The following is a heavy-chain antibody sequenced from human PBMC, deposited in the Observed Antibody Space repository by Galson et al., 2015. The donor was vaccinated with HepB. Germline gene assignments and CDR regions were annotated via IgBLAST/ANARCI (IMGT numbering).Heavy chain of an antibody. CDR2: INPSGGST. CDR1: GYTFTSYY. D-gene: IGHD4-17*01. CDR3: ARRLRTTDDFDY. Sequence: SVKVSCKASGYTFTSYYMHWVRQAPGQGLEWMGIINPSGGSTSYARKFQGRVTMTRDTSTSTVYMELSSLRSEDTAVYYCARRLRTTDDFDYWGQGTLVTVSS. V-gene: IGHV1-46*01. J-gene: IGHJ4*02.